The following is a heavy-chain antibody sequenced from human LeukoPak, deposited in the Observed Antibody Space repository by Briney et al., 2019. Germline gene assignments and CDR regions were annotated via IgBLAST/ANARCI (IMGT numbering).Heavy chain of an antibody. J-gene: IGHJ4*02. CDR1: GGSISSGSYY. CDR2: IYTSGST. Sequence: PSQTLSLTCTVSGGSISSGSYYWSWIRQPAGKGLEWIGRIYTSGSTNYNPSLKSRVTISVDTSKNQFSLKLNSVTAADTAVYYCARDSEHGGLYWGQGTLVTVSS. CDR3: ARDSEHGGLY. V-gene: IGHV4-61*02. D-gene: IGHD2-15*01.